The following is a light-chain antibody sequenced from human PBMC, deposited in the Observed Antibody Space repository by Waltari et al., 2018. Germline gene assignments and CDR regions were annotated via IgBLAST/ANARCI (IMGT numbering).Light chain of an antibody. CDR2: GVS. CDR3: SSYISSSTLEL. Sequence: QSALTQPPSESASPGQSTTLPCTGTSSDGGTYNYVAWYQQLPGKAPKLMIFGVSIRPSGVSNRFSGSKSGNTASLTISGLQAEDEADYYCSSYISSSTLELFGGGTSLTVL. CDR1: SSDGGTYNY. V-gene: IGLV2-14*03. J-gene: IGLJ2*01.